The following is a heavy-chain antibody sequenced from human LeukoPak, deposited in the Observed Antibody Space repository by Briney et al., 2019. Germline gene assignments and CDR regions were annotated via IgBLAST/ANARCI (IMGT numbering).Heavy chain of an antibody. CDR2: IYHSGST. V-gene: IGHV4-30-2*01. J-gene: IGHJ3*02. CDR1: GGSISSGGYY. Sequence: SQTLSLTCTVSGGSISSGGYYWSWIRQPPGKGLEWIGYIYHSGSTYYNPSLKSRVTISVDRSKNQFSLKLSSVTAADTAVYYCARVRAVAGHDYAFDIWGQGTMVTVSS. CDR3: ARVRAVAGHDYAFDI. D-gene: IGHD6-19*01.